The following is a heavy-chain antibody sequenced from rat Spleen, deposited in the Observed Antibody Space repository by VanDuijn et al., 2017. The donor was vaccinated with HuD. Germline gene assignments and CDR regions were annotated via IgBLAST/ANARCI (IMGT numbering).Heavy chain of an antibody. Sequence: EVQLQESGPGLVKPSQSLSLTCSVTDHSITNGYRWNWIRKFPGNKLEWMGYINSAGSTNYNPSLKSQISISRDTSKNQFFLQVNSVTTEDTATYYCARSEGTHYYLPFAYWGQGTLVTVSS. CDR2: INSAGST. D-gene: IGHD1-12*02. CDR3: ARSEGTHYYLPFAY. CDR1: DHSITNGYR. V-gene: IGHV3-3*01. J-gene: IGHJ3*01.